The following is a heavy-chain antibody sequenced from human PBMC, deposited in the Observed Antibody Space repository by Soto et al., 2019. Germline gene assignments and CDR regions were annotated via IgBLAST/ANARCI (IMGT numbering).Heavy chain of an antibody. CDR2: IYYSGST. Sequence: SETLSLTCTVSGGSISSGDYYWSWIRQPPGKGLEWIGYIYYSGSTYYNPSLKRRVTISVDTSKNQFSLKLSSVTAADTAVYYCASQWLRLGMDVWGQGTTVTVSS. CDR1: GGSISSGDYY. D-gene: IGHD5-12*01. J-gene: IGHJ6*02. CDR3: ASQWLRLGMDV. V-gene: IGHV4-30-4*01.